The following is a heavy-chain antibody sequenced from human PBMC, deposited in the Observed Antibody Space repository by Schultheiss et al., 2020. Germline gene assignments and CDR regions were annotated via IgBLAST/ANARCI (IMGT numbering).Heavy chain of an antibody. V-gene: IGHV4-34*01. CDR1: GGSFNGYY. J-gene: IGHJ5*02. D-gene: IGHD3-10*01. CDR2: INQRENT. CDR3: AVRSSTWFDP. Sequence: SETLSLTCAVYGGSFNGYYWSWIRQTPEKGPEWIGEINQRENTNYNSSLKSRVTISVDTSKNQFSLTLTSVTAANTALYYCAVRSSTWFDPSGQGTLVTVSS.